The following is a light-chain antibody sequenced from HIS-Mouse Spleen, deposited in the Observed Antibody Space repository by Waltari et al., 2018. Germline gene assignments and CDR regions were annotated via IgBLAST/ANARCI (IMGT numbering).Light chain of an antibody. V-gene: IGLV6-57*04. Sequence: NFMLTQPHSVSESPGKTVTISCTRSSGSIASTSVPWYQQRPGSAPTTVIYEDNQRPSGVPDRFSGSIDSSSNSASLTISGLKTEDEADYYCQSYDSSNWVFGGGTKLTVL. CDR3: QSYDSSNWV. CDR1: SGSIASTS. J-gene: IGLJ3*02. CDR2: EDN.